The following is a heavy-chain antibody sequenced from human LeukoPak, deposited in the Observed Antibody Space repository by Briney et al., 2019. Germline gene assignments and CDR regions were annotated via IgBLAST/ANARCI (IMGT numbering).Heavy chain of an antibody. CDR1: GFRFSAYS. CDR3: AKAADTNYFRYGDY. CDR2: IGTIPGVT. V-gene: IGHV3-23*01. D-gene: IGHD1-7*01. Sequence: GGSLRLSCAASGFRFSAYSMNWVRQAPGKGLEWVSVIGTIPGVTYYTESVKGRFTISRDNSKNTVYLQMNNLRADDTALYFCAKAADTNYFRYGDYWGQGTLVTVSS. J-gene: IGHJ4*02.